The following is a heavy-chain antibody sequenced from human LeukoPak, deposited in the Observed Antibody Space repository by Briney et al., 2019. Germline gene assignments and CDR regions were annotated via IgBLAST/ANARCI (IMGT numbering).Heavy chain of an antibody. Sequence: PSGGSLRLSCAASGFTFSSYEMNWVRQAPGKGLEWVSYISSGGSTIYYADSVKGRFTISRDNAKNSLYLQMNSLRAEDTAVYYCARDPICQNYYGSGAFDIWGQGTMVTVSS. J-gene: IGHJ3*02. CDR1: GFTFSSYE. CDR3: ARDPICQNYYGSGAFDI. V-gene: IGHV3-48*03. CDR2: ISSGGSTI. D-gene: IGHD1-26*01.